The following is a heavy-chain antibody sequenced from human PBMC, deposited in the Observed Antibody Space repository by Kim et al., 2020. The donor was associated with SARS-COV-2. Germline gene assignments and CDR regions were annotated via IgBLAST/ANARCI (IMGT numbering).Heavy chain of an antibody. V-gene: IGHV3-11*03. CDR2: ISSSSSYT. CDR3: ASWGPAAAIHYYYGMDV. D-gene: IGHD2-2*02. CDR1: GFTFSDYY. Sequence: GGSLRLSCAASGFTFSDYYMSWIRQAPGKGLEWVSYISSSSSYTNYADSVKGRFTISRDNAKNSLYLQMNSLRAEDTAVYYCASWGPAAAIHYYYGMDVWGQGTTVTVSS. J-gene: IGHJ6*02.